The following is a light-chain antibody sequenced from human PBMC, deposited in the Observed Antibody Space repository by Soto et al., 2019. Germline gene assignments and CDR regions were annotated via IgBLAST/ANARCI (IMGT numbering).Light chain of an antibody. CDR2: NNG. Sequence: SVLTQPPSASGTPGQRVTISCSGGSSNIGTNSVNWYQQLPGRAPKLLIYNNGLRPSGVPDRFSGSKSGTSASLAISGLQSEDEADYYCAAWDDSLNGFYVFGIGTKVTVL. CDR3: AAWDDSLNGFYV. J-gene: IGLJ1*01. CDR1: SSNIGTNS. V-gene: IGLV1-44*01.